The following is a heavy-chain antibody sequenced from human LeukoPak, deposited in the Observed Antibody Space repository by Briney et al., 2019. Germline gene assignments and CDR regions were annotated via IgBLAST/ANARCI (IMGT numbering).Heavy chain of an antibody. CDR1: GGTFSSYA. J-gene: IGHJ6*03. CDR2: TNPNSGNT. V-gene: IGHV1-8*03. CDR3: ARVVADYYYYMDV. Sequence: ASVNVSCKASGGTFSSYAISWVRQAPGQGLEWMGWTNPNSGNTGYAQKFQGRVTITRNTSISTAYMELSSLRSEDTAVYYCARVVADYYYYMDVWGKGTTVTVSS. D-gene: IGHD2-21*01.